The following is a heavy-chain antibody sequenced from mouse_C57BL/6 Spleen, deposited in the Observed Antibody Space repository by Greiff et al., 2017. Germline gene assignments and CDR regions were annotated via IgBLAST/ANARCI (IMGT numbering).Heavy chain of an antibody. CDR1: GYTFTSYG. V-gene: IGHV1-81*01. CDR3: ARWEFITTVVATKDAMDY. CDR2: IYPRSGNT. Sequence: VQLQQSGAELARPGASVKLSCKASGYTFTSYGISWVKQRTGQGLECIGEIYPRSGNTYYNEKFKGKATLTADKSSSTAYMELRSLTSEDSAVYFCARWEFITTVVATKDAMDYWGQGTSVTVSS. J-gene: IGHJ4*01. D-gene: IGHD1-1*01.